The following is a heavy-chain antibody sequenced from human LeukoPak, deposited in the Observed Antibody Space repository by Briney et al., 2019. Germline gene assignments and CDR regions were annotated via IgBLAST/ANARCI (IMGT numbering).Heavy chain of an antibody. D-gene: IGHD6-19*01. CDR2: ISGSGGST. J-gene: IGHJ5*02. V-gene: IGHV3-23*01. CDR3: ATRGSSSGWYSWFDP. Sequence: GGSLRLSCAASGFTFSSYAMSWVRQAPGKGLEWVSAISGSGGSTYYADSVKGRFTISRDNSKNTLYLQMNSLRAEDTAVYYCATRGSSSGWYSWFDPWGQGTLVTVSS. CDR1: GFTFSSYA.